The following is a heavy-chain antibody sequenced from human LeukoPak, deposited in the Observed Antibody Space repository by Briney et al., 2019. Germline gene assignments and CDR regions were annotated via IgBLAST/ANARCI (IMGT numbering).Heavy chain of an antibody. D-gene: IGHD1-26*01. Sequence: GASVKVSCKESGYTSTSYYMHWVRQAPGQGLEWMGLINPTGGSTGYAQKFQGRVTMTRDMSTSTDYMELSSLRSEDTAIYYCARDNSVGDNAWWFDPWGQGTLVTVSS. V-gene: IGHV1-46*01. J-gene: IGHJ5*02. CDR3: ARDNSVGDNAWWFDP. CDR1: GYTSTSYY. CDR2: INPTGGST.